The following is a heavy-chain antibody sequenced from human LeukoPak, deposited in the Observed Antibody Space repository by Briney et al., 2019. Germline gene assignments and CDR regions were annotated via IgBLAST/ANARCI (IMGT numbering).Heavy chain of an antibody. V-gene: IGHV1-18*01. CDR1: GYTFTRYG. D-gene: IGHD6-19*01. CDR2: VSAYNGNT. Sequence: ASVKVSCKASGYTFTRYGASWVRQAPGQGLEWMGWVSAYNGNTNFAQNFQGRVTMTTDTSTTTAYMELRSLRSDDTAVYYCARDEVAVAGTPIDYWGQGTLVTVSS. J-gene: IGHJ4*02. CDR3: ARDEVAVAGTPIDY.